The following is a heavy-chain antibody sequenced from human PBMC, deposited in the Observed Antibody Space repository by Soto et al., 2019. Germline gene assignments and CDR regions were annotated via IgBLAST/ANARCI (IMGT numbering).Heavy chain of an antibody. CDR1: GYTFTHFY. Sequence: QVQLVQSGAEVKKPGDSVKVSCSASGYTFTHFYITWVRQAPGQGLEWMGAISPHNFNTNFAQKFQGRVTLTTDTATCTAYLELRSLRSDDTTVYYCARAEGGYDMLTGYYKAHSFDSWGQVVLVTVSS. J-gene: IGHJ4*02. D-gene: IGHD3-9*01. CDR3: ARAEGGYDMLTGYYKAHSFDS. CDR2: ISPHNFNT. V-gene: IGHV1-18*01.